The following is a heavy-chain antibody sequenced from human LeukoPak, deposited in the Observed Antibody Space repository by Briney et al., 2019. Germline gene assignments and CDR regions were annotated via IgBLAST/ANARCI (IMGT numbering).Heavy chain of an antibody. J-gene: IGHJ6*02. V-gene: IGHV3-30-3*01. CDR3: ARDLDIVVVVAATKDYGMDV. CDR2: ISYDGSNK. Sequence: GGSLRLSCAASGFTFSSYAMHWVRQAPGKGLEWVAVISYDGSNKYYADSVKGRFTISRDNSKNTLYLQMNSLRAEDTAVYYCARDLDIVVVVAATKDYGMDVWGQGTTVTVSS. D-gene: IGHD2-15*01. CDR1: GFTFSSYA.